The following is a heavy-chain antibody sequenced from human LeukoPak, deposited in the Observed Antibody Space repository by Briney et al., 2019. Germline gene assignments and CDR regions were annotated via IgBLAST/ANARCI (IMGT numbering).Heavy chain of an antibody. CDR3: ATRPAPSLGPLDY. Sequence: PGGSLRLSCAAPGFTLSNYAMGWVPQIPGKGLEWVSVFSGSGGSTYYADFVKGRFTVSRDNSKNTLYLQMNNLRVDDTAIYYCATRPAPSLGPLDYWGQGTLVTVSS. CDR2: FSGSGGST. CDR1: GFTLSNYA. J-gene: IGHJ4*02. V-gene: IGHV3-23*01. D-gene: IGHD2-2*01.